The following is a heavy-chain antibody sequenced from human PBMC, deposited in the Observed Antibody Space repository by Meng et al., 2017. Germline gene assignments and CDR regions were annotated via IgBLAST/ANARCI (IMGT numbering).Heavy chain of an antibody. Sequence: ASVKVSCKASGYTFTSYGISWVRQAPGQGLEWMGWISAHNGNTNYAQKLQGRVTITTDTSTSTAYMELRSLRSDDTAVYYCARVRADLLPDAFGIWGQGTMVTVSS. J-gene: IGHJ3*02. CDR1: GYTFTSYG. CDR3: ARVRADLLPDAFGI. V-gene: IGHV1-18*01. CDR2: ISAHNGNT. D-gene: IGHD3-10*01.